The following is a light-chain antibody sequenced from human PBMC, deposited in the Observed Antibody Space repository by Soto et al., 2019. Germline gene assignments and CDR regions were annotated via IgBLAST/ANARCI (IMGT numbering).Light chain of an antibody. Sequence: EIVLTQSPATLSLSPGERATLSCGASQSFTSSFIAWYQQKPGLAPRLLIYDVSNRATGIPDRFSGSGSGTDFTLPISGLEPEDSAVYYCQQYGSSPLTFGGGTKVEIK. CDR2: DVS. V-gene: IGKV3D-20*01. CDR1: QSFTSSF. J-gene: IGKJ4*01. CDR3: QQYGSSPLT.